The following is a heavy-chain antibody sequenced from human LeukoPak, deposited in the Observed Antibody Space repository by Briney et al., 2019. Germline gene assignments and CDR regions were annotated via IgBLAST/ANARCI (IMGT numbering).Heavy chain of an antibody. D-gene: IGHD6-19*01. CDR2: ISYDGSNK. CDR3: TTGGNVLVAGTRAFDI. J-gene: IGHJ3*02. Sequence: PGGSLRLSCAASGFTFSSYAMHWVRQAPGKGLEWVAVISYDGSNKYYADSVKGRFTISRDNSKNTLYLQMNSLKIEDTAVYYCTTGGNVLVAGTRAFDIWGQGTMVTVSS. CDR1: GFTFSSYA. V-gene: IGHV3-30-3*01.